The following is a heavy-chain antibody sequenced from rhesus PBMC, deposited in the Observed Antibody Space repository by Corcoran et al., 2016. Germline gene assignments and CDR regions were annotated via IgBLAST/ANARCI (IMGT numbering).Heavy chain of an antibody. CDR3: ARYLGSGLGH. Sequence: QVQLQESGPGLVKPSETLSLTCAVSGGSLNSDWWSWIRQSPGKGLEWIGEVNGRGGNTNSNPSLKRRVTISRDASKKQLSLKLSSVTAADTAVYYCARYLGSGLGHWGQGVLVTVSS. D-gene: IGHD6-31*01. V-gene: IGHV4-80*01. J-gene: IGHJ4*01. CDR1: GGSLNSDW. CDR2: VNGRGGNT.